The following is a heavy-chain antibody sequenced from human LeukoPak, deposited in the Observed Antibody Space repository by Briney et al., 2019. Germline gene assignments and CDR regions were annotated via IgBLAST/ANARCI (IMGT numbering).Heavy chain of an antibody. V-gene: IGHV4-34*01. J-gene: IGHJ5*01. CDR2: VKHDGDT. CDR1: GASFNTYY. D-gene: IGHD2-8*01. Sequence: ASETLSLTCAVYGASFNTYYWTWIRQSPDRGLEWIGEVKHDGDTNVNPSLRSRVVMSVDASKNQFSLKMTSVTAADTAIYFCARGPVALPNDRLSLFFDFWGQGTLVTVSS. CDR3: ARGPVALPNDRLSLFFDF.